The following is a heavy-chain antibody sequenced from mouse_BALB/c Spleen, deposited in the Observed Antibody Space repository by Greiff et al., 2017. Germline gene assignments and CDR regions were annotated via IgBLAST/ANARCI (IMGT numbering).Heavy chain of an antibody. CDR2: ISSGSSTI. CDR1: GFTFSSFG. V-gene: IGHV5-17*02. D-gene: IGHD1-1*01. Sequence: AASGFTFSSFGMHWVRQAPEKGLEWVAYISSGSSTIYYADTVKGRFTISRDNPKNTLFLQMTSLRSEDTAMYYCARWGYAGSSYFDVWGAGTTVTVSS. J-gene: IGHJ1*01. CDR3: ARWGYAGSSYFDV.